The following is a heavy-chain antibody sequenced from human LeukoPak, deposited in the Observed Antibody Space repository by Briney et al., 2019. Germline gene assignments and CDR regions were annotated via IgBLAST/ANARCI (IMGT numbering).Heavy chain of an antibody. CDR3: ARDSAFTIVRGVTPPNWFDP. J-gene: IGHJ5*02. V-gene: IGHV1-2*02. CDR2: INPNSGGT. Sequence: ASVKVSCKASGYTFTGYYMHWVRQAPGQGLEWMGWINPNSGGTNYAQKFQGRVTMTRDTSISTAYMELSRLRSDDTAVYYCARDSAFTIVRGVTPPNWFDPWGQGTLVTVSS. CDR1: GYTFTGYY. D-gene: IGHD3-10*01.